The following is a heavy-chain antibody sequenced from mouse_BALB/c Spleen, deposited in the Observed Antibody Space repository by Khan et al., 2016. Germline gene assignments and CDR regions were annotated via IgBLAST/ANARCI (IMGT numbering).Heavy chain of an antibody. CDR1: GYTFTDYN. Sequence: IQLVQSGPELVKPGASVKISCKASGYTFTDYNMHWVKQSHGKSLEWIGYIYPYNGGTGYNQKFKSKATLTVDNSSSTAYMELRSLTSEDSAVYYCARSFTTAAWFAYWGQGTLVTVSA. D-gene: IGHD1-2*01. J-gene: IGHJ3*01. CDR3: ARSFTTAAWFAY. V-gene: IGHV1S29*02. CDR2: IYPYNGGT.